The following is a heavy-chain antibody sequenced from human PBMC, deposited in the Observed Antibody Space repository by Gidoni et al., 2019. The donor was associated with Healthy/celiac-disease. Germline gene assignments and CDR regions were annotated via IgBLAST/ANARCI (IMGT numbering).Heavy chain of an antibody. Sequence: QVQLQESGPGLVKPSQTLSLTCTVSGGSISSGGYYWSWIRQHPGKGLEWIGYIYYSGSTYYNPSLKSRVTISVDTSKNQFSLKLSSVTAADTAVYYCARDRPDTAMDPPYYYYGMDVWGQGTTVTVSS. CDR1: GGSISSGGYY. D-gene: IGHD5-18*01. CDR3: ARDRPDTAMDPPYYYYGMDV. V-gene: IGHV4-31*03. CDR2: IYYSGST. J-gene: IGHJ6*02.